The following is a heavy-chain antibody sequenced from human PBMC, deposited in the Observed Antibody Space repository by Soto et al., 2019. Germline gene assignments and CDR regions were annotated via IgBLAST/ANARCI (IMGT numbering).Heavy chain of an antibody. Sequence: SETLSLTCAVYGGSFSGYYWSWIRQPPGKGLEWIGEINHSGSTNYNPSLKSRVTISVDTSKNQFSLKLSSVTAADTAVYYCARLRLMVYAMGPYGMDVWGQGTTVTVSS. D-gene: IGHD2-8*02. J-gene: IGHJ6*02. CDR1: GGSFSGYY. V-gene: IGHV4-34*01. CDR2: INHSGST. CDR3: ARLRLMVYAMGPYGMDV.